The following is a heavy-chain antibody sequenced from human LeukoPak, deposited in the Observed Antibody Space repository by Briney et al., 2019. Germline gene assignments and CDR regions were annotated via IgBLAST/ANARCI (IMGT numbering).Heavy chain of an antibody. V-gene: IGHV4-34*01. CDR1: GVSFSGYY. CDR2: INHSGST. CDR3: AREDCSGGSCYARDWFDP. Sequence: PSETLSLTCAVYGVSFSGYYWSWIRQPPGKGLEWIGEINHSGSTNYNPSLKSRVTISVDTSKNQFSLKLSSVTAADTAVYYCAREDCSGGSCYARDWFDPWGQGTLATVSS. D-gene: IGHD2-15*01. J-gene: IGHJ5*02.